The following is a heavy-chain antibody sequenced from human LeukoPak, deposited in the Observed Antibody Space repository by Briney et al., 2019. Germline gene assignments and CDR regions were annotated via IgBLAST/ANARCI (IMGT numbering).Heavy chain of an antibody. V-gene: IGHV4-30-4*08. D-gene: IGHD2-2*01. CDR1: GGSISSGDYY. Sequence: SQTLSLTCTVSGGSISSGDYYWSWIRQPPGKGLEWIGYIYYSGSTYYNPSLKSRVTISVDTSKNQFSLKLSSVTAADTAVYYCARDSCSSTSCYPMDVWRTGTTVTVSS. CDR2: IYYSGST. CDR3: ARDSCSSTSCYPMDV. J-gene: IGHJ6*03.